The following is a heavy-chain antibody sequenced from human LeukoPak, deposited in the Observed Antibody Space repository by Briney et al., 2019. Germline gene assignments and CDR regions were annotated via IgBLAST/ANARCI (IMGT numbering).Heavy chain of an antibody. CDR1: GVSISSSTHY. V-gene: IGHV4-39*01. J-gene: IGHJ6*03. CDR3: ARLPAITTYYYYYMDV. D-gene: IGHD3-16*01. Sequence: SETLSLTCTVSGVSISSSTHYWGWIRQAPGKRLECIGTIYYSGSSYYNPSLKSRVTMSVDTSKNQFSLRLSSVTAADTAVYYCARLPAITTYYYYYMDVWGKGTMVTVSS. CDR2: IYYSGSS.